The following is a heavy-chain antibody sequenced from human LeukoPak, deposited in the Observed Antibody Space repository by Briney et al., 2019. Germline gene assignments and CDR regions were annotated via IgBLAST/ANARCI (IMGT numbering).Heavy chain of an antibody. Sequence: PGEPLKISCEASGYSFSSYWISWVRQMPGKGLEWMGRFDPRDFYTTNSPSFQGHATFSADKSISTAYLQWIGLKPTDTRMYYWAKHGGGIAAAGLPPDYGGQGTLVTVSS. V-gene: IGHV5-10-1*01. CDR3: AKHGGGIAAAGLPPDY. CDR2: FDPRDFYT. J-gene: IGHJ4*02. CDR1: GYSFSSYW. D-gene: IGHD6-13*01.